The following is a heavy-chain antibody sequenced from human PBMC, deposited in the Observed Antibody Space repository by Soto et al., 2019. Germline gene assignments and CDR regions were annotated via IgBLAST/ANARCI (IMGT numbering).Heavy chain of an antibody. CDR1: GFTFSSYG. J-gene: IGHJ5*02. Sequence: GGSLRLSCAASGFTFSSYGMHWVRQAPGKGLEWVAVIWYDGSNKYYADSVKGRFTISRDNSKNTLYLQMNSLRAEDTAVYYCARDSMKSQDSVLIVYAISGNWFDPWGQGNLVTVSS. D-gene: IGHD2-8*01. CDR3: ARDSMKSQDSVLIVYAISGNWFDP. CDR2: IWYDGSNK. V-gene: IGHV3-33*01.